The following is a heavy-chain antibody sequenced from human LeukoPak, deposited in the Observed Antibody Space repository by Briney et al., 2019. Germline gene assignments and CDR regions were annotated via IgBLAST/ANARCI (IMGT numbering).Heavy chain of an antibody. Sequence: GGYLRLSCEVSGLTFSIYWMTWVRQAPGKGLEWVASINQNGREKYYVDSVKGRFTISRDNAKDSLYLQMNSLRDEDTAVYYCARSLGDDWGQGTLVTVSS. CDR2: INQNGREK. J-gene: IGHJ4*02. CDR3: ARSLGDD. CDR1: GLTFSIYW. D-gene: IGHD3-16*01. V-gene: IGHV3-7*01.